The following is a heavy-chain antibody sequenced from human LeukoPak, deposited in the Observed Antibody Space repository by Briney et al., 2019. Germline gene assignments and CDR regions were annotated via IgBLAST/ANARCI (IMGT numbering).Heavy chain of an antibody. CDR3: AKDMEFQGQWLSPLDY. D-gene: IGHD6-19*01. CDR2: ISWNSGSI. Sequence: PGRSLRLSCAASGFTFDDYAMHWVRQAPGKGLEWVSGISWNSGSIGYADSVKGRFTISRDNAKNSLYLQMNSLRAEDTALYYCAKDMEFQGQWLSPLDYWGQGTLVTVSS. V-gene: IGHV3-9*01. CDR1: GFTFDDYA. J-gene: IGHJ4*02.